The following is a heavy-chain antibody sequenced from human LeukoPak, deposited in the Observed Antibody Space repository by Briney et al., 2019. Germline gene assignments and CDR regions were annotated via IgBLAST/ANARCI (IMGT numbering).Heavy chain of an antibody. CDR3: AKFVDSYYGSGSKFEY. V-gene: IGHV4-59*01. CDR1: GGSISTDY. J-gene: IGHJ4*02. CDR2: LYYSGNT. Sequence: SETLSLTCTVSGGSISTDYWSWIRQPPGKGLEWIGYLYYSGNTNYNPSLKDRVTISVDTSKNQFSLNLSSVTAADTAVYYCAKFVDSYYGSGSKFEYWGQGTLVTVSS. D-gene: IGHD3-10*01.